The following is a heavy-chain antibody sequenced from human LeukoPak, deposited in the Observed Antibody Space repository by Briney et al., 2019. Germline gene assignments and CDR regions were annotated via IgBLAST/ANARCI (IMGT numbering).Heavy chain of an antibody. CDR2: IKQDGSET. CDR1: GFTFSTYW. V-gene: IGHV3-7*01. Sequence: GGSLRLSCATSGFTFSTYWMSWVRQAPGKGLEWVGNIKQDGSETYYADSVKGRFTIFRDNAKNSLYLQMRSLRVEDTAVYYCANGDGFDYWGQATLVIVSS. D-gene: IGHD5-24*01. CDR3: ANGDGFDY. J-gene: IGHJ4*02.